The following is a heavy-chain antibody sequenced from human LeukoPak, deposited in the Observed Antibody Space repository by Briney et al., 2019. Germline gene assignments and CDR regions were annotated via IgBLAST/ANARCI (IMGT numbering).Heavy chain of an antibody. CDR2: IRYDGSNK. CDR3: ANGITMVRGVIIGAFDI. J-gene: IGHJ3*02. Sequence: GGSLRLSCAASGFTFSSYGMHWVRQAPGKGLEWVAFIRYDGSNKYYADSVKGRFTISRDNSKNTLYLQMNSLRAEDTAVYYCANGITMVRGVIIGAFDIWGQGTMVTVSS. V-gene: IGHV3-30*02. CDR1: GFTFSSYG. D-gene: IGHD3-10*01.